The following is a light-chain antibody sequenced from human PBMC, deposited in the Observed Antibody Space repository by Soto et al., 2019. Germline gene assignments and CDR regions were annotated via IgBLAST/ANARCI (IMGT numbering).Light chain of an antibody. V-gene: IGKV1-12*01. CDR1: QGISTD. CDR3: QQANRFPFA. Sequence: DIQMAQSPSSVSASVGARVTITCRASQGISTDLAWYQQKPGKAPKLLIYAASSLQSGVPSRFSGRGSGTDFTLTISSLQPADFATYFCQQANRFPFAFGQGTKLEIK. J-gene: IGKJ2*01. CDR2: AAS.